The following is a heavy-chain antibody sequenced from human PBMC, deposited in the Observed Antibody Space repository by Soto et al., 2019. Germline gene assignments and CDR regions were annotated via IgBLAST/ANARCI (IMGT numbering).Heavy chain of an antibody. V-gene: IGHV5-51*01. CDR3: ARLGHSVVVTAIQGAFDI. CDR2: IYPGDSDT. J-gene: IGHJ3*02. Sequence: GESLKISCKGSGYSFTSYWIGWVRQMPGKGLEWMGIIYPGDSDTRYSPSFQGQVTISADKSISTAYLQWSSLKASDTAMYYGARLGHSVVVTAIQGAFDIWGQGTMVTVSS. D-gene: IGHD2-21*02. CDR1: GYSFTSYW.